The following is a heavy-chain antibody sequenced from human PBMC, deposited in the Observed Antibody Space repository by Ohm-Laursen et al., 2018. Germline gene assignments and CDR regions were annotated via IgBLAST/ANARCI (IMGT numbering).Heavy chain of an antibody. V-gene: IGHV3-9*01. D-gene: IGHD3-22*01. J-gene: IGHJ3*02. CDR1: GFTFDDYA. CDR3: AKLPYYDSSGYPSGAFDI. CDR2: ISWNSGSI. Sequence: SLRLSCAASGFTFDDYAMHWVRQAPGKGLEWVSGISWNSGSIGYADSVKGRFTISRDNAKNSLYLQMNSLRTEDTALYYCAKLPYYDSSGYPSGAFDIWGQGTMVTVSS.